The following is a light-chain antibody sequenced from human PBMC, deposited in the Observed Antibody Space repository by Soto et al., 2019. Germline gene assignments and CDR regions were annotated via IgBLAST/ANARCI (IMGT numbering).Light chain of an antibody. V-gene: IGKV3D-15*01. Sequence: EIVMTRSPATLSVSPGERATLSCRASQSVSSKLAWYQQKPGQTPRLLIYGASTRATGIPARFSGSGSGTEFSLTISSLQSEDFAVYYCQQYYNWPMYTFGQGTKLEIK. CDR2: GAS. J-gene: IGKJ2*01. CDR3: QQYYNWPMYT. CDR1: QSVSSK.